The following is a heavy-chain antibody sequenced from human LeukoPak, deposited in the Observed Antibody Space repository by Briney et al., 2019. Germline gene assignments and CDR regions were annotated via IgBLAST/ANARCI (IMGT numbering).Heavy chain of an antibody. Sequence: GGSLRLSCAASGFTFSDYWMHWVRQAPGKGLVWVSLIYSGGSTYYADSVKGRFTISRDNSKNTLYLQMNSLRAEDTAVYYCARGPSGYNNPGGGGPLVTVSS. D-gene: IGHD5-12*01. V-gene: IGHV3-66*01. CDR2: IYSGGST. CDR3: ARGPSGYNNP. J-gene: IGHJ4*02. CDR1: GFTFSDYW.